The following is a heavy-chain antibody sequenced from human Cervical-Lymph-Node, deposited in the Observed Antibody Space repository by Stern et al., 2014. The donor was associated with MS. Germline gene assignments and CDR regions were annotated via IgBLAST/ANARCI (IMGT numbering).Heavy chain of an antibody. D-gene: IGHD5-24*01. J-gene: IGHJ4*02. CDR1: GYTFTGYY. Sequence: QVQLGQSGAEVKKPGASVKVSCKASGYTFTGYYIHWVRQAPGQGLEWMGWIIPNNGDTNYAQNFQGRVTMTRDTSISTACMELSRLRSDDTAVYYCAKDGYNYWGQGTLVTVSS. V-gene: IGHV1-2*02. CDR2: IIPNNGDT. CDR3: AKDGYNY.